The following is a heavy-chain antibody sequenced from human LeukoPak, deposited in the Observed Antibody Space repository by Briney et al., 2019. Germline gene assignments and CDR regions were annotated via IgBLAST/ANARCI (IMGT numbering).Heavy chain of an antibody. CDR3: ARDMSYGSVSGGPFDP. D-gene: IGHD3-10*01. V-gene: IGHV3-9*01. J-gene: IGHJ5*02. Sequence: RTGGSLRLSCAASGFTFDDYAMHWVRQAPGKGLEWVSGISWNSGGIGYADSVKGRFTISRDNARNSLYLQMNSLRAEDTALYYCARDMSYGSVSGGPFDPWGQGTLVTVSS. CDR2: ISWNSGGI. CDR1: GFTFDDYA.